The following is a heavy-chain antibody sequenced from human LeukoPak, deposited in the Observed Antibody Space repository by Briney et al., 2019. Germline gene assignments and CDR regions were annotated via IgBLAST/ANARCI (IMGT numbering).Heavy chain of an antibody. CDR1: GGSISSYY. Sequence: SETLSLTCTVSGGSISSYYWSWIRQPPGKGLEWIGYIYYSGSTNYNPSLKSRITISVDTSKNQFSLKLSSVTAADTAVYYCARGVGGLPTFDYWGQGTLVIVSS. J-gene: IGHJ4*02. CDR3: ARGVGGLPTFDY. CDR2: IYYSGST. D-gene: IGHD2-21*02. V-gene: IGHV4-59*01.